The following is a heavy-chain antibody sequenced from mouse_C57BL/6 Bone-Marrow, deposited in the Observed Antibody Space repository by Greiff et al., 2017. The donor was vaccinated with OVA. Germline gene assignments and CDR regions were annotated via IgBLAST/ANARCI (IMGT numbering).Heavy chain of an antibody. D-gene: IGHD1-1*01. J-gene: IGHJ2*01. Sequence: EVKVVESGGGLVQPGGSMKLSCVASGFTFSNYWMNWVRQSPEKGLEWVAQIRLKSDNYATHYAESVKGRFTISRDDSKSSVYLQMNNLRAEDTGIYYCTKYYYGSSSLDYWGQGTTLTVSS. V-gene: IGHV6-3*01. CDR3: TKYYYGSSSLDY. CDR1: GFTFSNYW. CDR2: IRLKSDNYAT.